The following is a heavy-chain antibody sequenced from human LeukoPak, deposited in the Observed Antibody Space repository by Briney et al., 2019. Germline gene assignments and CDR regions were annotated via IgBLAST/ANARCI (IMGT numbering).Heavy chain of an antibody. CDR1: GFTFSSYD. D-gene: IGHD1-26*01. CDR3: AKGGARLHSYYFDY. J-gene: IGHJ4*02. Sequence: GGSLRLSCAASGFTFSSYDMYWVRQAPGKGLDWVAFVRYDGSQKYYADSVKGRFTLSRDNSKNTLYLRMNSLRAEDTAVFYCAKGGARLHSYYFDYWGQGTLVTVSS. CDR2: VRYDGSQK. V-gene: IGHV3-30*02.